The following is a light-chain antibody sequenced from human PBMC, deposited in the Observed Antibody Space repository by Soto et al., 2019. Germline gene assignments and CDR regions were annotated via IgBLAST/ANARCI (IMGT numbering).Light chain of an antibody. V-gene: IGLV1-44*01. CDR2: GSD. Sequence: QSVLTQPPSASGTPGQRVAISCSGTRSNIGSNPVNWFQQLPGTAPKLLISGSDQRPSGVPDRFSGSKSGTSASLAISGLQSEDEADYYCAAWDASLFGPVFGGGTKLTVL. CDR3: AAWDASLFGPV. J-gene: IGLJ2*01. CDR1: RSNIGSNP.